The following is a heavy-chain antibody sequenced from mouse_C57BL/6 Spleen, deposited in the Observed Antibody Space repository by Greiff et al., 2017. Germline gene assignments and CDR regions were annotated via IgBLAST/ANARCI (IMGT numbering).Heavy chain of an antibody. V-gene: IGHV1-81*01. CDR1: GYTFTSYG. Sequence: QVQLQQSGAELARPGASVKLSCKASGYTFTSYGISWVKQRTGQGLEWIGEIYPRSGNTYYNEQFKGKATLTADKSSSTAYMERRSLTSEDSAVYFCARRGSSSSAEWGQGTLLTVSA. CDR2: IYPRSGNT. J-gene: IGHJ3*02. CDR3: ARRGSSSSAE. D-gene: IGHD1-1*01.